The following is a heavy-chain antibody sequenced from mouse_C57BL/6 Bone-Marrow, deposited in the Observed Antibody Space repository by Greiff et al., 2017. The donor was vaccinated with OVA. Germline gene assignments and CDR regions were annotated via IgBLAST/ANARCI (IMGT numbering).Heavy chain of an antibody. D-gene: IGHD3-3*01. CDR1: GYSITSDY. J-gene: IGHJ4*01. CDR3: ARSGDSQRCYYYAMDY. V-gene: IGHV3-8*01. CDR2: ISYSGST. Sequence: VQLKESGPGLAKPSQTLSLTCSVTGYSITSDYWNWIRKFPGNKLEYMGYISYSGSTYYNPSLKSRISITRDTSKNQYYLQLNSVTTEDTATYYCARSGDSQRCYYYAMDYWGQGTSVTVSS.